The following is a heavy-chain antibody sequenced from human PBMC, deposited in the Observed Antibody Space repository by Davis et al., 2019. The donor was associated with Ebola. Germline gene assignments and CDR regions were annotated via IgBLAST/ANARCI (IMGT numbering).Heavy chain of an antibody. CDR2: ISYDGSNK. V-gene: IGHV3-30*18. CDR1: GFTFSSYG. Sequence: GESLKISCAASGFTFSSYGMHWVRQAPGKGLEWVAVISYDGSNKYYADSVKGRFTISRDNSKNTLYLQMNSLRAEDTAVYYCAKDLLTPYSSILGEYYFDYWGQGTLVTVSS. J-gene: IGHJ4*02. D-gene: IGHD6-13*01. CDR3: AKDLLTPYSSILGEYYFDY.